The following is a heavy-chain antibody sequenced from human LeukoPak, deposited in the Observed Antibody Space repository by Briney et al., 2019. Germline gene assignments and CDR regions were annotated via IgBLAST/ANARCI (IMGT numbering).Heavy chain of an antibody. J-gene: IGHJ4*02. CDR1: GFTFSSYA. CDR3: AREDGYNCFDY. CDR2: ISYDGSNK. Sequence: GGSLRLSCAASGFTFSSYAMHWVRQAPGKGLEWVAVISYDGSNKYYADSVKGRFTISRDNSKNTLYLQMSSLRAEDTAVYYCAREDGYNCFDYWGQGTLVTVSS. D-gene: IGHD5-24*01. V-gene: IGHV3-30-3*01.